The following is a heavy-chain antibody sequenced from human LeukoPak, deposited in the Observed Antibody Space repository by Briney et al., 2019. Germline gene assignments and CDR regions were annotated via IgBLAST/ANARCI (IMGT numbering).Heavy chain of an antibody. V-gene: IGHV4-59*01. Sequence: SETLSLTCTVSGGSISSYYWSWIRQPPGKGLEWIGYIYYSGSTNYNPSLKSRVTISVDTSKNQFSLKLSSVTAADTAVYYCARGGYYYGSGSYSWFDPWGQGTLVTVSS. CDR3: ARGGYYYGSGSYSWFDP. J-gene: IGHJ5*02. CDR2: IYYSGST. D-gene: IGHD3-10*01. CDR1: GGSISSYY.